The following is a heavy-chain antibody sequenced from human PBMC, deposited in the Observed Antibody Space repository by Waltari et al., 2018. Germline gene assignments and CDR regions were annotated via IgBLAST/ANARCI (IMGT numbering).Heavy chain of an antibody. CDR3: AMEGKTYYSQQPYYFDY. CDR2: ITPMFGAA. J-gene: IGHJ4*02. D-gene: IGHD3-10*01. V-gene: IGHV1-69*01. CDR1: GGTLSSMS. Sequence: QVQLVQSGAEVTKPGSSVKVSCKAPGGTLSSMSISWVRQAPGQGLEWMGGITPMFGAADYAQNFQGRVTITADESTSTAYMELSSLRSEDTAVYYCAMEGKTYYSQQPYYFDYWGQGTLVTVSS.